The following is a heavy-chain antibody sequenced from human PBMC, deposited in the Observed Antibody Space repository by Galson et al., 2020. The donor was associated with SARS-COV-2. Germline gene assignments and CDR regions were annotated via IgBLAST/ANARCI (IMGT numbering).Heavy chain of an antibody. CDR2: ISYSVSDI. Sequence: GESLKISCTASGFTFSSYEMNWVRQAPGKGLEWVSYISYSVSDIYYADSVKGRFTISRDNAKNSLYLQMQSLSAEDTAIYYCAREMAGARGDGLDFWGQGTMVTVSS. V-gene: IGHV3-48*03. CDR1: GFTFSSYE. D-gene: IGHD1-26*01. J-gene: IGHJ3*01. CDR3: AREMAGARGDGLDF.